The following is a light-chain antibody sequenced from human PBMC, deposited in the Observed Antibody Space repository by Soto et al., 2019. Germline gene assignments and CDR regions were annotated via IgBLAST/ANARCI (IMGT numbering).Light chain of an antibody. J-gene: IGLJ1*01. Sequence: QSALTQPDSVSGSPGQSISISCTGTSSDVGGYNYVSWYQHQPGKAPKLVIFDVSGRPSGISKRFSGSKSGNTASLTISGIRPDDEADYYSSSYTDFNLYVFGTGSKLT. V-gene: IGLV2-14*03. CDR3: SSYTDFNLYV. CDR1: SSDVGGYNY. CDR2: DVS.